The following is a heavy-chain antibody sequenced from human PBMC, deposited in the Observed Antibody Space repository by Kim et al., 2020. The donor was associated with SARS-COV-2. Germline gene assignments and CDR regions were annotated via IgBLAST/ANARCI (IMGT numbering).Heavy chain of an antibody. Sequence: GGSLRLSCAASGFTFSGSAMHWVRQASGKGLEWVGRIRSKANSYATAYAAWVKGRITISRDDSKNTAYLKMNSLKTEDTAVYYCTRLAGPLRFLEWAPTTQESMHVWGQRTTVTDSS. D-gene: IGHD3-3*01. V-gene: IGHV3-73*01. J-gene: IGHJ6*01. CDR3: TRLAGPLRFLEWAPTTQESMHV. CDR2: IRSKANSYAT. CDR1: GFTFSGSA.